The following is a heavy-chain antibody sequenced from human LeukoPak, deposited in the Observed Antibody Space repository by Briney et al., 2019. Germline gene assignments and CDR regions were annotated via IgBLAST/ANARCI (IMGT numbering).Heavy chain of an antibody. CDR2: IIPILGIA. Sequence: SVKVSCKASGGTFSSYAISWVRQAPGQGLEWMGRIIPILGIANYAQKFQGRVTITADKSTSTAYMELSSLRSEDTAVYYCASVTVFGVTDYYYYGMDVWGQGTTVTVSS. CDR1: GGTFSSYA. D-gene: IGHD3-3*01. J-gene: IGHJ6*02. V-gene: IGHV1-69*04. CDR3: ASVTVFGVTDYYYYGMDV.